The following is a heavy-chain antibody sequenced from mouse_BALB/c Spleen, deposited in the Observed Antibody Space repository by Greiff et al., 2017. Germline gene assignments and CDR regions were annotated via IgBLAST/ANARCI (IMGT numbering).Heavy chain of an antibody. CDR2: IYPGDGDT. D-gene: IGHD2-14*01. J-gene: IGHJ1*01. Sequence: VQLQQSGPELVKPGASVKISCKASGYAFSSSWMNWVKQRPGQGLEWIGRIYPGDGDTNYNGKFKGKATLTADKSSSTAYMQLSSLTSVDSAVYFCAREGGTWRYDGDWYFDVWGAGTTVTVSS. CDR1: GYAFSSSW. V-gene: IGHV1-82*01. CDR3: AREGGTWRYDGDWYFDV.